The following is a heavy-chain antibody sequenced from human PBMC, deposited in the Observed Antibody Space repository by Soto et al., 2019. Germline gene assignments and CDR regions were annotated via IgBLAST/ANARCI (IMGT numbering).Heavy chain of an antibody. V-gene: IGHV1-69*05. CDR1: GYNFELYS. D-gene: IGHD1-26*01. CDR2: VLPLYNKA. Sequence: VQLTQSEAQLKQPGSSMKVSCQTSGYNFELYSLNWVRQVPGLRPEWLGGVLPLYNKAIYPPQFQGRVTXXXXXXXKXXXXXXXXXXXXXSXXYFXARXXXXXXLSTCFDIWGQGTPVTVS. J-gene: IGHJ5*02. CDR3: ARXXXXXXLSTCFDI.